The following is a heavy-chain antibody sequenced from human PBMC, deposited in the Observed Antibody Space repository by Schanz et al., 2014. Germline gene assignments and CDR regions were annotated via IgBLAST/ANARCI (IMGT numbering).Heavy chain of an antibody. D-gene: IGHD1-1*01. Sequence: QVQLQESGPGLVKPSQTLSLTCTVSGGSISSATYYWSWIRQPAGKALEWVGRVFPNGITNYNPSLKSRVPISLDTSNNQFSLTRTSLTAADTAVYYCARDTTWRLDLWGRGTLVTVSS. CDR2: VFPNGIT. J-gene: IGHJ2*01. V-gene: IGHV4-61*02. CDR3: ARDTTWRLDL. CDR1: GGSISSATYY.